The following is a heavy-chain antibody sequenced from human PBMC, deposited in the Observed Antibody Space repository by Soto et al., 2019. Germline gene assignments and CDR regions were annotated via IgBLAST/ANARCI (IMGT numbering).Heavy chain of an antibody. CDR3: ARDSGTKGFDP. V-gene: IGHV4-59*01. J-gene: IGHJ5*02. CDR2: IYYSGST. Sequence: SETLSLTCTVSGGSISSYYWSWIRQPPGKGLEWIGYIYYSGSTNYNPSLKSRVTTSVDTSKNQFSLKLSSVTAADTAVYYCARDSGTKGFDPWGQGTLVTVSS. CDR1: GGSISSYY.